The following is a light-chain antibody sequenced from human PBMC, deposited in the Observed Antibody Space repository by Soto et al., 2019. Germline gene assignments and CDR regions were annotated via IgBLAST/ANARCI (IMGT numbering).Light chain of an antibody. J-gene: IGKJ3*01. CDR3: LQRGYWPGT. Sequence: EVVLTQSPATLSLSPGERATLSCRTSQSVINYLAWYQQKPGQAPRLLIYDASNRATGIPARFSGSGSGTDFTLTISSLEPDDFAVYFCLQRGYWPGTFCPGTKVDIK. V-gene: IGKV3-11*01. CDR1: QSVINY. CDR2: DAS.